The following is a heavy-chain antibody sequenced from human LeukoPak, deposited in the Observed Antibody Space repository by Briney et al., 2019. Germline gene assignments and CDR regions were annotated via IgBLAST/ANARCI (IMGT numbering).Heavy chain of an antibody. V-gene: IGHV3-13*01. CDR2: INTGGGT. CDR1: GFTFSNYD. Sequence: GGSLRLSCEASGFTFSNYDMHWVRQTTGKGLEWVSLINTGGGTFYPDSVKGRFTISRENAKNSLYLQMNNLTVDDTAVYYCAREAFTDSTGYYFSPLDMWGQGTMVTVSS. CDR3: AREAFTDSTGYYFSPLDM. D-gene: IGHD3-22*01. J-gene: IGHJ3*02.